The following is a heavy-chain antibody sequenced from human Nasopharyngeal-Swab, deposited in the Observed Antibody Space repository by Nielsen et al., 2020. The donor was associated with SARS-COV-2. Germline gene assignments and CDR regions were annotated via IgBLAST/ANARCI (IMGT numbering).Heavy chain of an antibody. D-gene: IGHD2-15*01. V-gene: IGHV3-30*18. CDR1: GFTFSSYG. CDR2: ISYDGGNK. CDR3: AKLILYCSGGSCSFDY. J-gene: IGHJ4*02. Sequence: GGSLRLSCAASGFTFSSYGMHWVRQAPGKGLEWVAVISYDGGNKYYADSVKGRFTISRDNSKNTLYLQMNSLRAEDTAVYYCAKLILYCSGGSCSFDYWGQGTLVTVSS.